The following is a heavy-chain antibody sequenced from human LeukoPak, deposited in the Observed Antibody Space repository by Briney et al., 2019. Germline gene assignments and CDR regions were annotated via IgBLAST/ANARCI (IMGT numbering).Heavy chain of an antibody. D-gene: IGHD3-10*01. CDR2: ISGSGGST. CDR1: GFTFTNNA. J-gene: IGHJ4*02. V-gene: IGHV3-23*01. Sequence: GGFLRLSCAASGFTFTNNALSWFRQAPGKGLEWVSAISGSGGSTYYADSVKGRFTISRDNSKNTLYLQMNSLRAEDTAVYYCAKPTGRRFGEIDYWGQGTLVTVSS. CDR3: AKPTGRRFGEIDY.